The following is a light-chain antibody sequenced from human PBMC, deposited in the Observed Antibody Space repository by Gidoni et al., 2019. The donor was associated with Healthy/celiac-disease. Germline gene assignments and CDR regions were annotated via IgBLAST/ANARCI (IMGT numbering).Light chain of an antibody. Sequence: DIQMTQSPSSLSASVGDRVTITCRASQSISSYLNWYKQKPGKAPKLLIYAESSLQSGVPSRFSGSGSGKDCTLTIRSLQPEDFATYYCKQSYSTPYTFGQGTKLEIK. V-gene: IGKV1-39*01. CDR2: AES. CDR1: QSISSY. J-gene: IGKJ2*01. CDR3: KQSYSTPYT.